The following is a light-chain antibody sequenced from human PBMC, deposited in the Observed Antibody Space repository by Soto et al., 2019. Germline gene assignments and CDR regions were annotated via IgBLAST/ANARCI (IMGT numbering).Light chain of an antibody. J-gene: IGKJ1*01. CDR3: QQYNTYSPERT. Sequence: DIQMTQSPSTLSAFVGDRVTITCRASQSIGRWLAWYQQKPGKAPKLLIYDASSLESGVPSRFSGSGSGTGVALTISSLQPDDFATYYCQQYNTYSPERTFGQGTKVEVK. CDR1: QSIGRW. CDR2: DAS. V-gene: IGKV1-5*01.